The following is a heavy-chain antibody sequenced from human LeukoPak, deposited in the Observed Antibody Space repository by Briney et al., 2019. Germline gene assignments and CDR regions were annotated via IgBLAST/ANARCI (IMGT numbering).Heavy chain of an antibody. CDR1: GFTFSSYA. CDR3: AKGSYSSPDYGMDV. V-gene: IGHV3-23*01. D-gene: IGHD6-13*01. J-gene: IGHJ6*02. CDR2: ISGSGGST. Sequence: GGSLRLSCAASGFTFSSYAMSWVRQAPGKGLEWVSAISGSGGSTYYADSVKGRFTISRDNSKNTLYLQMNSLRAEDTAVYYCAKGSYSSPDYGMDVWGQGTTVIVSS.